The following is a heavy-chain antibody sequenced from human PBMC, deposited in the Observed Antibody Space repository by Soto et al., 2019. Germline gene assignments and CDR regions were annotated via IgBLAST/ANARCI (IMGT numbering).Heavy chain of an antibody. CDR3: ARGGGVGVAGSAAFDM. J-gene: IGHJ3*02. V-gene: IGHV1-2*02. CDR2: INPATGAA. CDR1: GYPVTAYY. D-gene: IGHD3-3*01. Sequence: QLHLVQSGAVVKKPGASVTVSCSASGYPVTAYYMHWVRQAPGRGLEWMGGINPATGAAKYTQTFQGRVTMTRDTSTSTVFMELRGLTSEDTAVFYFARGGGVGVAGSAAFDMWGQGTLVTVSS.